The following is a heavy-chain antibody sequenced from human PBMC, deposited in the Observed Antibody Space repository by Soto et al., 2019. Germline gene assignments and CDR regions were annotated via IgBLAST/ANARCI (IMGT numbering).Heavy chain of an antibody. CDR3: ARHPERIAEIGWFDP. CDR1: GFTFSNYS. V-gene: IGHV3-48*01. J-gene: IGHJ5*02. CDR2: ISSSSTI. Sequence: PGGSLRLSCAASGFTFSNYSMNWVRQAPGKGLEWVSYISSSSTIYYADSVKGRFTISRDSAKNSLYLQMNSLRAEDTAVYYCARHPERIAEIGWFDPWGQGTLVTVSS. D-gene: IGHD6-13*01.